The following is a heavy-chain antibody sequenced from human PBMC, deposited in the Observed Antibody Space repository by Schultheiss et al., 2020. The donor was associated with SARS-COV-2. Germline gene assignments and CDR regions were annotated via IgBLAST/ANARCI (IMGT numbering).Heavy chain of an antibody. D-gene: IGHD3-16*02. CDR1: GFSLSTSGMC. CDR2: IDWDDDK. CDR3: ARGHYDYVWGSYPRPVGGVFDY. Sequence: SGPTLVKPTQTLTLTCTFSGFSLSTSGMCVSWIRQPPGKALEWLALIDWDDDKYYSTSLKTRLTISKDTSKNQVVLTMTNMDPVDTATYYCARGHYDYVWGSYPRPVGGVFDYWGQGTLVTVSS. J-gene: IGHJ4*02. V-gene: IGHV2-70*01.